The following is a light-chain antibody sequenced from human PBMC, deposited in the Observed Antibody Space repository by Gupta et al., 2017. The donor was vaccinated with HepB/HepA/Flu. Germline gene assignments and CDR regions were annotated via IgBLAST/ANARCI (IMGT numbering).Light chain of an antibody. Sequence: DIQMTQSPSSLSASVGDRVTITCRASQSISSYLDWYQQKPGQAPKLLIYAASSMQSGVPSRFSGSGSGTDFTLTISRLQPEDFATYYCQQSYSTPSTFGQGTKLEIK. V-gene: IGKV1-39*01. J-gene: IGKJ2*02. CDR1: QSISSY. CDR3: QQSYSTPST. CDR2: AAS.